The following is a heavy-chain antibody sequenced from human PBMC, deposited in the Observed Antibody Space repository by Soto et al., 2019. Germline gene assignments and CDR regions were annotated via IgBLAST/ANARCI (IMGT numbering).Heavy chain of an antibody. CDR1: GFTSSGYS. CDR2: ISSSSSYI. CDR3: ARGSQLGYCSSTSCYTFDY. J-gene: IGHJ4*02. V-gene: IGHV3-21*01. Sequence: PGGSLRLSCAASGFTSSGYSMIWVRQAPGKGLEWVSSISSSSSYIYYADSVKGRFTISRDNAKNSLLLQMNNLRAEDTAVYYCARGSQLGYCSSTSCYTFDYWGQGTLVTVS. D-gene: IGHD2-2*02.